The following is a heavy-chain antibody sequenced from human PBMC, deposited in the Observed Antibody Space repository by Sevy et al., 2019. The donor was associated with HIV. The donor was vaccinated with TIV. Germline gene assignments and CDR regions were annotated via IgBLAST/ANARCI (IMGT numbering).Heavy chain of an antibody. J-gene: IGHJ6*03. D-gene: IGHD6-13*01. V-gene: IGHV1-2*02. CDR3: ASGSSTWYNYIHYMDV. CDR1: GFTFTGYK. Sequence: ASVKVSCKASGFTFTGYKVHWVRQAPGQGLEWMGWIDPYTGGTTYSQKFKGRVTMTRDTSVSTVYMEVSSLRSDDTAVYFCASGSSTWYNYIHYMDVWGKGTTVTVSS. CDR2: IDPYTGGT.